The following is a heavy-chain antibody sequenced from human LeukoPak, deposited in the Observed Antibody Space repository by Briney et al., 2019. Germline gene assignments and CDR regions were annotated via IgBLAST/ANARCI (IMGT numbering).Heavy chain of an antibody. V-gene: IGHV4-59*01. CDR2: IYYSGST. D-gene: IGHD6-19*01. CDR3: ARSVAGDVLDY. CDR1: GGSISSYY. J-gene: IGHJ4*02. Sequence: SETLSLTCTVSGGSISSYYWSWIRQPPGKGLEWIGYIYYSGSTNYDPSLKSRVTISVDTSKNQFSLKLSSVTAADTAVYYCARSVAGDVLDYWGQGTLVTVSS.